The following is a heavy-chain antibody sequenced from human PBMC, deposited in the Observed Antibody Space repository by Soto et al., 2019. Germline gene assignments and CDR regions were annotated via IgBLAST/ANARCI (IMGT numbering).Heavy chain of an antibody. V-gene: IGHV3-48*03. Sequence: SCAASGFTFSSYEMNWVRQAPGKTLEWVSYISSAGDSSYYADSVKSRFTISRDNAKNSLYLQMNSLRVEDTAVYYCARVYCSTTTCHVQAFDSWGQGTLVTVSS. CDR3: ARVYCSTTTCHVQAFDS. CDR2: ISSAGDSS. D-gene: IGHD2-2*01. CDR1: GFTFSSYE. J-gene: IGHJ4*02.